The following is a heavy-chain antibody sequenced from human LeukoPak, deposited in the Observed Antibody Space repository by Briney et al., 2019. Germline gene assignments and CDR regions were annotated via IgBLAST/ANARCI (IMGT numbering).Heavy chain of an antibody. J-gene: IGHJ3*01. CDR3: AGDPPRSGFAFQV. D-gene: IGHD5-12*01. CDR1: KFTFSSYA. CDR2: ISESGGTT. Sequence: GGSLRLSCAASKFTFSSYAMSWVRQAPGKGLEWVSAISESGGTTYYADSVKGRFTISRDNSKNTVYLQMNSLRVEDTALYYCAGDPPRSGFAFQVWGQGTMVTVS. V-gene: IGHV3-23*01.